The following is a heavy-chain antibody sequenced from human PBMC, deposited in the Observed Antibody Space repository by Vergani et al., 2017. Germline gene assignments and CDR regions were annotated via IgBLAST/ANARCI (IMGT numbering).Heavy chain of an antibody. Sequence: EVQLVESGGGLVKPGGSLRLSCAASGFTFSSYSMNWVRQVPGKGLEWVSSISSSSSYIYYADSVKGRFTISRDNAKNSLYLQMNSLRAEDTAVYYCARGSYYDILTGNYYYGMDVWGQGTTVTVSS. CDR2: ISSSSSYI. CDR3: ARGSYYDILTGNYYYGMDV. D-gene: IGHD3-9*01. CDR1: GFTFSSYS. J-gene: IGHJ6*02. V-gene: IGHV3-21*01.